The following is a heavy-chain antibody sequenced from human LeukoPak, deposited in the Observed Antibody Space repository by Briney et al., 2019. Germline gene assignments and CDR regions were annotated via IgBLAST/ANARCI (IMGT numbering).Heavy chain of an antibody. CDR3: ARSYYYGSGSPDY. V-gene: IGHV4-34*01. Sequence: PSETLSLTCAVYGGSFSGYYWSWIRQPPGKGLEWIGEINHSGSTNYNPSLKSRVTISVDTSKNQLSLKLSSVTAADTAVYYCARSYYYGSGSPDYWGQGTLVTVSS. CDR2: INHSGST. D-gene: IGHD3-10*01. J-gene: IGHJ4*02. CDR1: GGSFSGYY.